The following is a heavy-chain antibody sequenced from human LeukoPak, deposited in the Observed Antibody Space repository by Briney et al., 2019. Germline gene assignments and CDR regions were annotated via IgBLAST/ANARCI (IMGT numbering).Heavy chain of an antibody. CDR2: LWYDGNNK. Sequence: PGGSLRLSCAASGFTFSSYGIHWVRQAPGKGLEWVTILWYDGNNKYYADSVEGRFTISRDTSKNTVYLQMNSLRPEDTAVYYCAKSDQLLPSWFDPWGQGTLVTVSS. D-gene: IGHD2-2*01. CDR1: GFTFSSYG. V-gene: IGHV3-33*06. CDR3: AKSDQLLPSWFDP. J-gene: IGHJ5*02.